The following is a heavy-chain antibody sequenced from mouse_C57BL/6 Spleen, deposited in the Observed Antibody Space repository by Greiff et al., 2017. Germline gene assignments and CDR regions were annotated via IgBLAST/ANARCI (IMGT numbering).Heavy chain of an antibody. D-gene: IGHD1-1*01. CDR2: IYPGNSDT. CDR3: TRDSYPYYAMDY. CDR1: GYTFTSYW. Sequence: EVKVEESGTVLARPGASVKMSCKTSGYTFTSYWMHWVKQRPGQGLEWIGAIYPGNSDTSYNQKFKGKAKLTAVTSASTAYMELSSLTNEDSAVYYCTRDSYPYYAMDYWGQGTSVTVSS. J-gene: IGHJ4*01. V-gene: IGHV1-5*01.